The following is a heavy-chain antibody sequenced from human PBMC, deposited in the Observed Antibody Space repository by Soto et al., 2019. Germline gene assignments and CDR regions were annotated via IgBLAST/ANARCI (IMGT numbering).Heavy chain of an antibody. CDR3: ARGNKDIVVVVAATPGSPLDY. CDR2: INHSGST. D-gene: IGHD2-15*01. CDR1: GGSFSGYY. V-gene: IGHV4-34*01. J-gene: IGHJ4*02. Sequence: QVQLQQWGAGLLKPSETLSLTCAVYGGSFSGYYWSWIRQPPGKGLEWIGEINHSGSTNYNPSLTSRVTISVDTSKNQFSLKLSSVTAADTAVYYCARGNKDIVVVVAATPGSPLDYWGPGTLVTVSS.